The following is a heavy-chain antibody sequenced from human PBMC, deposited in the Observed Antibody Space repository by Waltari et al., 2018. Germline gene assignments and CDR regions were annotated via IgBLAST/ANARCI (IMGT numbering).Heavy chain of an antibody. Sequence: QVQLVQSGAEVKQPGSSLQVSCKASGGPFSSYAISWVRQAPGQGLEWTGRSIPNMGKGNYAQKCQGRVTITADKYTSTADMELSSLRSEDTAGDYCARREGYGDLFDYWGQGTLVTVSS. J-gene: IGHJ4*02. V-gene: IGHV1-69*04. CDR2: SIPNMGKG. D-gene: IGHD4-17*01. CDR1: GGPFSSYA. CDR3: ARREGYGDLFDY.